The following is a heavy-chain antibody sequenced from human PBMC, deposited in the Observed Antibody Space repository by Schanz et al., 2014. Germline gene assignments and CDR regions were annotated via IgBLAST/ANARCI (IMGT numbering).Heavy chain of an antibody. CDR3: ARAPTAYCSDTSCLGTPFDY. CDR2: IIPILGIA. CDR1: GGTFSTYT. D-gene: IGHD2-2*01. V-gene: IGHV1-69*02. Sequence: QVQLVQSGAEVKKPGSSMKVSCKASGGTFSTYTISWVRQAPGQGLEWMGRIIPILGIANYAQKFQGRVTITADKSTFTAYMELSSLRSEDTAVYYCARAPTAYCSDTSCLGTPFDYWGQGTLVTVSS. J-gene: IGHJ4*02.